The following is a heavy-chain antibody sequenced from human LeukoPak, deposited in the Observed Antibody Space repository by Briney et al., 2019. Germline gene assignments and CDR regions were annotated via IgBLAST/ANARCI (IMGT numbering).Heavy chain of an antibody. CDR3: AKDLEYYYGSGSYIDY. J-gene: IGHJ4*02. Sequence: GGSLRLSCAASGFTFSSYGMHWVRQAPGKGLEWVAVISYDGSNKYYADSVKGRFTISRDNSKNTLYLQMNSLRAEDTAVYYCAKDLEYYYGSGSYIDYWGQGTLVTVSS. CDR2: ISYDGSNK. D-gene: IGHD3-10*01. CDR1: GFTFSSYG. V-gene: IGHV3-30*18.